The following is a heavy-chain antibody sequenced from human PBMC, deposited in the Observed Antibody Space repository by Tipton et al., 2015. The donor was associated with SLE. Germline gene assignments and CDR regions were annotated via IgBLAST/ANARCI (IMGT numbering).Heavy chain of an antibody. J-gene: IGHJ4*02. CDR2: IIPIFGTA. Sequence: QSGPEVKKPGSSAKVYCKAYGGTFSSYDISWVRQAPGQGLEWMGGIIPIFGTANYAQKFQGRVTITTDESTSTAYMELSSLRSEDTAVYYCASGQPQGVISLDYWGQGTLVTVSS. CDR1: GGTFSSYD. V-gene: IGHV1-69*05. D-gene: IGHD3-22*01. CDR3: ASGQPQGVISLDY.